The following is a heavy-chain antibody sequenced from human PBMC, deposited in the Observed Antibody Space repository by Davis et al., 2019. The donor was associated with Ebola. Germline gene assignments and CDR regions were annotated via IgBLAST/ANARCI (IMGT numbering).Heavy chain of an antibody. Sequence: GEPLKISCVASGFTFNTYWMIWVRQAPGKGLEWVANIKQDGSEKYYVDSVKGRFTISRDNAKNSLYLQMNSLRAEDTAVYYCARADYGHYAPPYYLDYWGQGTLVTVSS. V-gene: IGHV3-7*01. CDR2: IKQDGSEK. CDR3: ARADYGHYAPPYYLDY. D-gene: IGHD4-17*01. J-gene: IGHJ4*02. CDR1: GFTFNTYW.